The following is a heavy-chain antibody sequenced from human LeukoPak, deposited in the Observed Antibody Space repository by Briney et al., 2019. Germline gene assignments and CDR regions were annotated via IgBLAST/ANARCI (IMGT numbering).Heavy chain of an antibody. CDR3: ARHGSAGVDY. Sequence: SETLSLTRTVSGGSISSSSYYWGWIRQPPGKGLEWIGSIYYSGSTYYNPSLKSRVTISVDTSKNQFSLKLSSVTAADTAVYYCARHGSAGVDYWGQGTLVTVSS. J-gene: IGHJ4*02. D-gene: IGHD6-19*01. CDR2: IYYSGST. CDR1: GGSISSSSYY. V-gene: IGHV4-39*01.